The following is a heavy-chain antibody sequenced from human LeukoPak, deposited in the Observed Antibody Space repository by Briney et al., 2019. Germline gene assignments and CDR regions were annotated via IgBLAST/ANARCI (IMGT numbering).Heavy chain of an antibody. Sequence: GGSLRLSCAASGFTFSSYGMHWVRQASGKGLEWVAFIRYDGSNKYYADSVKGRFAISRDNSKNTLYLQMNSLRAEDTAMYYCTKDLQRSLDYWGQGTLVTVSS. V-gene: IGHV3-30*02. CDR1: GFTFSSYG. CDR3: TKDLQRSLDY. CDR2: IRYDGSNK. D-gene: IGHD6-25*01. J-gene: IGHJ4*02.